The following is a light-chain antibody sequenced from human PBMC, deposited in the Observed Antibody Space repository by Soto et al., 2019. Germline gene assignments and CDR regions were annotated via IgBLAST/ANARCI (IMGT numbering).Light chain of an antibody. V-gene: IGKV1-5*03. Sequence: DIQMTQSPSTLSASAGDRVTITCRASQYISTWLAWYQQKPGKAPRLLIYKASSLESGVPSRFSGSGSGTEFTLTISSLQPDDSATYYCQQYNSYSWTFGQGTKVDIK. CDR1: QYISTW. CDR2: KAS. CDR3: QQYNSYSWT. J-gene: IGKJ1*01.